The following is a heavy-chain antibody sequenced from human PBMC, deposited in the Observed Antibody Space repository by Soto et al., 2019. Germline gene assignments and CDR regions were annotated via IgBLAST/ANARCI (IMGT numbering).Heavy chain of an antibody. CDR2: IYYSGST. J-gene: IGHJ5*01. Sequence: ETLSVAWTVSGGAVSRTTYYWTWIRQPPGKGLEWIGSIYYSGSTYYNTSLKSRITIPVDTSKNQLSLTLSSAAAADTAVYYCTIYHTMESFAAPFHSWGHRALVPVSS. CDR3: TIYHTMESFAAPFHS. CDR1: GGAVSRTTYY. V-gene: IGHV4-39*01. D-gene: IGHD2-2*02.